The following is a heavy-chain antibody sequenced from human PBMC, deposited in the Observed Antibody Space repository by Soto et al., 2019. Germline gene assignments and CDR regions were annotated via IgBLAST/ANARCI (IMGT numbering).Heavy chain of an antibody. V-gene: IGHV1-69*13. Sequence: SVKVSCKASGGTFSSYAISWVRRAPGQGLEWMGGIIPIFGTANYAQKFQGRVTITADESTSTAYMELSSLRSEDTAVYYCARGRGYSYGLPIDYWGQGTLVTVSS. CDR2: IIPIFGTA. CDR3: ARGRGYSYGLPIDY. D-gene: IGHD5-18*01. CDR1: GGTFSSYA. J-gene: IGHJ4*02.